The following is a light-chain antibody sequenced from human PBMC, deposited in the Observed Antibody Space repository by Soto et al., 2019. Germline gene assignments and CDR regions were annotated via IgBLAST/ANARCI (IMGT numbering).Light chain of an antibody. CDR2: AAS. J-gene: IGKJ1*01. Sequence: DIQMTQSPSSLSASVGDRVSITCRASQGFTTYLNWYQQKPGNAPKLLIYAASTLQSGVPSRFSGSGSETDFTLTISSLQPEDFATYSCQQSYSTTWTFGQGTKVELK. CDR3: QQSYSTTWT. V-gene: IGKV1-39*01. CDR1: QGFTTY.